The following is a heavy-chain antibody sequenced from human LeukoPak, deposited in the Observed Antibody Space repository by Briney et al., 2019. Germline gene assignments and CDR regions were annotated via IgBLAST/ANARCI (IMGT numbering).Heavy chain of an antibody. Sequence: GGSLRLSCAASGFTFSSYSMNWVRQAPGKGLEWVSYISSSSFKIGYADSVKGRFTISRDNSKNSLNLQMDSLRVEDTAVYYCVRDPSYGSSWYYYMDVWGKGTTVTVSS. V-gene: IGHV3-48*04. CDR3: VRDPSYGSSWYYYMDV. D-gene: IGHD6-13*01. CDR1: GFTFSSYS. J-gene: IGHJ6*03. CDR2: ISSSSFKI.